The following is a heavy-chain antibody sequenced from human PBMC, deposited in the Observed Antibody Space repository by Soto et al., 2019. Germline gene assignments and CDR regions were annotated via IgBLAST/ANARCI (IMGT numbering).Heavy chain of an antibody. J-gene: IGHJ4*02. Sequence: QLQLQESGSGLVKPSQTLSLTCAVCGGSISSGGYSWSWIRQPPGKGQEWIGYIYHIGSTSYTPSLKSRVTRSVDRSKNPFALKLLSVTAADTAVYYCARVPGPWGPGTLVTVSS. CDR3: ARVPGP. D-gene: IGHD3-10*01. CDR2: IYHIGST. CDR1: GGSISSGGYS. V-gene: IGHV4-30-2*01.